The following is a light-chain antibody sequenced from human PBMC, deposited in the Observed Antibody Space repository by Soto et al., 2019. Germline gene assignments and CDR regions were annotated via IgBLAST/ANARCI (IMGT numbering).Light chain of an antibody. J-gene: IGLJ1*01. CDR1: SSDIGGYKY. V-gene: IGLV2-14*01. Sequence: QSVLTQPASVSGSLGQSITISCTGTSSDIGGYKYVSWYQQQPGKAPKLIIFEVSNRPSGVSDRFSGSNSGNTASLTISGLQAEDEADYYCCSFAGTYTLYVFGIGTKVTVL. CDR3: CSFAGTYTLYV. CDR2: EVS.